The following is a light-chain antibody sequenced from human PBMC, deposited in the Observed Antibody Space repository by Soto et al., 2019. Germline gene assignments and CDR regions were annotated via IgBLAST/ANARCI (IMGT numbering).Light chain of an antibody. J-gene: IGKJ3*01. CDR2: DAS. V-gene: IGKV3-11*01. Sequence: EIVLTQSPATLSLSPGERATLSCRASQSVSSYFAWYQQKPGQAPRLLIYDASNRATGIPPRFSGSGSGTDFTLTLSGLVPEDFVIFYCQHLSNWPLFSFVPGTKVDIK. CDR3: QHLSNWPLFS. CDR1: QSVSSY.